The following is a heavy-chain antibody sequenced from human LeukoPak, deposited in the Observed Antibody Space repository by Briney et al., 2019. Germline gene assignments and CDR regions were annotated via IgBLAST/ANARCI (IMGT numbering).Heavy chain of an antibody. CDR3: AREGAVRNFDY. CDR1: GGSVSSGTYY. CDR2: IYTSGST. Sequence: SQTLSLTCTVSGGSVSSGTYYWTWIRQPAGKGLEWIGRIYTSGSTNFNPSLKSRVSISLDTSQNQFSLKVSTVTAADTAVYYCAREGAVRNFDYWGQGILVTVSS. J-gene: IGHJ4*02. V-gene: IGHV4-61*02. D-gene: IGHD6-6*01.